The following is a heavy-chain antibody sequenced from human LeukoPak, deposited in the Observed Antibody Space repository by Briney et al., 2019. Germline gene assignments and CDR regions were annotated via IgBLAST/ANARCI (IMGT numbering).Heavy chain of an antibody. J-gene: IGHJ4*02. D-gene: IGHD6-19*01. CDR2: INPNSGGT. V-gene: IGHV1-2*02. Sequence: ASVKVSCKASGYTFTGYYIHWVRQAPGQGLEWRGWINPNSGGTNYAQKFQGRVTMTRDTSISTAYMELSRLRSDDTAVYYCARDRTRTGYSSGWYHDYWGQGTLVTVSS. CDR1: GYTFTGYY. CDR3: ARDRTRTGYSSGWYHDY.